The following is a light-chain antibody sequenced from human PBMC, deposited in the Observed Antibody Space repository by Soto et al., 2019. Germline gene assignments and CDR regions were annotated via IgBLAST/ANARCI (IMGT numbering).Light chain of an antibody. Sequence: EIVLTQSPDTLSLSPGERATLSCGASQSVSSNYVAWYQQKPGQAPRLLIYGASTRATGIPARFSGSGSGTEFTLTISSLQPDDFATYYCQHYKMYSPWTFGQGTKVDIK. CDR2: GAS. V-gene: IGKV3-15*01. CDR3: QHYKMYSPWT. J-gene: IGKJ1*01. CDR1: QSVSSN.